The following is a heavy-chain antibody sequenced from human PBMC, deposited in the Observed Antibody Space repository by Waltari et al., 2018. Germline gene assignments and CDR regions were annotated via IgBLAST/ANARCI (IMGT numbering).Heavy chain of an antibody. CDR1: GFPFSSYS. CDR2: ISSSSSYI. J-gene: IGHJ6*03. D-gene: IGHD3-10*01. Sequence: CVASGFPFSSYSMTWVRPAPGKGLEWVSSISSSSSYIYYADSVKGRFTISRDNAKNSLYLQMNSLRAEDTAVYYCARGLWFGESSGYYYYMDVWGKGTTVTVSS. V-gene: IGHV3-21*01. CDR3: ARGLWFGESSGYYYYMDV.